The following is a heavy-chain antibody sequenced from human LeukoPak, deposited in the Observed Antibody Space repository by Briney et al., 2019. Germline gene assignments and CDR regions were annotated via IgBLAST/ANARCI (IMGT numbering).Heavy chain of an antibody. J-gene: IGHJ4*02. Sequence: ASVKVSCKVSGYTLTELSMHWVRQAPGKGLEWMGGFDPEDGETIYAQKFQGRVTMNEDTSTDKAYMELSSLRSEDTAVYYCATSTVEKPWTIAFDYWGQGTLVTVSS. CDR1: GYTLTELS. CDR2: FDPEDGET. CDR3: ATSTVEKPWTIAFDY. V-gene: IGHV1-24*01. D-gene: IGHD4-17*01.